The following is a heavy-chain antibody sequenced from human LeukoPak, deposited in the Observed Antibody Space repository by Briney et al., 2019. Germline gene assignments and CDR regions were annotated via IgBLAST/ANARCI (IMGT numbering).Heavy chain of an antibody. D-gene: IGHD1-26*01. V-gene: IGHV4-39*01. CDR2: ISYSGT. CDR1: GGSISISNYY. J-gene: IGHJ3*01. Sequence: SETLSLTCTVSGGSISISNYYWGWIRQPPGRGLEWIGSISYSGTYYNPSLKSRLTISVDTSKNHFSLNLRSVTAADTAVYYCARRTSNPVGAIDYWGQGTMVTVSS. CDR3: ARRTSNPVGAIDY.